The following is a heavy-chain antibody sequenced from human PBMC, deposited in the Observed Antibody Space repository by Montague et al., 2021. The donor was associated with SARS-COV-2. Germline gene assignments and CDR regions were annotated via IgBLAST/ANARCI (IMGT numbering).Heavy chain of an antibody. D-gene: IGHD4-23*01. CDR1: GFSLSTSGMC. J-gene: IGHJ4*02. CDR2: SDWDXDK. V-gene: IGHV2-70*11. Sequence: PALVKLTQTLTLTCTFSGFSLSTSGMCVSWIRQPPGKALEWLARSDWDXDKYYSTSLKTRLTISKDTSKNQVVLTMTNMDPVDTATYYCARVQTTVAYDYWGQGTLVTVSS. CDR3: ARVQTTVAYDY.